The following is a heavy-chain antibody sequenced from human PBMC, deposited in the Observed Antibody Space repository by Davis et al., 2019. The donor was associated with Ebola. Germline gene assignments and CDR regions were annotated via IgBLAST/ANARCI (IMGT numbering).Heavy chain of an antibody. CDR2: ISWDSVDM. Sequence: GESLKISCAASGFTFDDYAMHWVRQAPGKGLEWVSGISWDSVDMGYADSVKGQFIISRDNTKNSLYLQMNSLRTEDTALYYCVKGDRNTWYGGNWLDPWGQGTLVTVSS. V-gene: IGHV3-9*01. CDR3: VKGDRNTWYGGNWLDP. CDR1: GFTFDDYA. J-gene: IGHJ5*02. D-gene: IGHD6-13*01.